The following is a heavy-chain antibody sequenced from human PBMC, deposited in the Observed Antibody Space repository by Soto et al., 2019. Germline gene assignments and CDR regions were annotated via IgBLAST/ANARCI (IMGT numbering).Heavy chain of an antibody. CDR3: ARVPEGRYCTNGVCYTPHFDY. CDR2: IYYSGST. V-gene: IGHV4-59*01. CDR1: GGSISSYY. Sequence: SETLSLTCTVSGGSISSYYWSWIRQPPGKGLEWIGYIYYSGSTNYNPSLKSRVTISVDTSKNQFSLKLSSVTAADTAVYYCARVPEGRYCTNGVCYTPHFDYWGQGTLVTVSS. D-gene: IGHD2-8*01. J-gene: IGHJ4*02.